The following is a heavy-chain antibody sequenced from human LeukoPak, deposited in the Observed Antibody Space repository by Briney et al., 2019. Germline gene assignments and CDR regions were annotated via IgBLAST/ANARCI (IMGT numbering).Heavy chain of an antibody. Sequence: GASLQISCQGAGSIFTSYWIGWVRQLPGKGLEWMGIIYPGDSDTRYSPSFQGQVTISAHKSISTAYLQWSSLKASDTAMYYCATPNYDSSGYYPEYFQHWGQGTLVTVSS. J-gene: IGHJ1*01. CDR1: GSIFTSYW. D-gene: IGHD3-22*01. CDR3: ATPNYDSSGYYPEYFQH. V-gene: IGHV5-51*01. CDR2: IYPGDSDT.